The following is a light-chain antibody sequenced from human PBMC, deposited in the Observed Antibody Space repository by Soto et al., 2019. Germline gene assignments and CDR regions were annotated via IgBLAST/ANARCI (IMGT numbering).Light chain of an antibody. J-gene: IGKJ5*01. CDR1: QSVSSY. V-gene: IGKV3-11*01. CDR3: QQRSNWPPIT. CDR2: DAS. Sequence: IVLTQPPPTINLSPGERATLSCRASQSVSSYLAWYQQKPGQAPRLLIYDASNRATGIPARFSGSGSGTDFTLTMSSLEPEDFAVYYCQQRSNWPPITFGQGTRLEIK.